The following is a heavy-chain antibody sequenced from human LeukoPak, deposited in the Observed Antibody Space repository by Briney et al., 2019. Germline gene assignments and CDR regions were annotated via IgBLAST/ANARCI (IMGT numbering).Heavy chain of an antibody. CDR2: TNWNGGST. CDR3: ARAIPCSGGSCYTPPSTFDI. CDR1: GFTFDDHG. V-gene: IGHV3-20*04. J-gene: IGHJ3*02. D-gene: IGHD2-15*01. Sequence: PGGSLRLSCAASGFTFDDHGMSWVRQAPGKGLEWVSGTNWNGGSTGYADSVKGRFTISRDNAKNSLYLQMNSLRADDTALYYCARAIPCSGGSCYTPPSTFDIWGQGTMVTVSS.